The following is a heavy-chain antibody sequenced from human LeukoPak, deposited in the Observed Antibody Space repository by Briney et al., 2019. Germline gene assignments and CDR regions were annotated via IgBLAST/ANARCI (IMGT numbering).Heavy chain of an antibody. Sequence: ASVKVSCKASGYTFTGYYMHWVRQAPGQGLEWMGWINPNSGGTNYAQKFQGRVTMTRDTSISTAYMELSRLRSDDTAVYYCARGISSWQLMGVWFDPWGQGTLVTVSS. CDR3: ARGISSWQLMGVWFDP. J-gene: IGHJ5*02. CDR2: INPNSGGT. V-gene: IGHV1-2*02. CDR1: GYTFTGYY. D-gene: IGHD6-13*01.